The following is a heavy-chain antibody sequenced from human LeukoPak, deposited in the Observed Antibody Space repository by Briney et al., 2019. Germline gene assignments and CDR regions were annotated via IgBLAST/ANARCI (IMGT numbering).Heavy chain of an antibody. CDR2: ISSSGGSI. J-gene: IGHJ4*02. V-gene: IGHV3-48*03. D-gene: IGHD2-2*02. CDR3: AKDSCSSTSCYIAY. CDR1: GFTFSSYE. Sequence: TGGSLRLSCAASGFTFSSYEMNWVRQAPGKGLEWVSYISSSGGSIYSADSLKGRVTISRDNAKNSVYLQMNSLRVEDTAVYYCAKDSCSSTSCYIAYWGQGTLVTVSS.